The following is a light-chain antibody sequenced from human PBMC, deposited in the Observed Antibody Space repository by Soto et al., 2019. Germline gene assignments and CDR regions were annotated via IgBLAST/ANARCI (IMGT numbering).Light chain of an antibody. J-gene: IGKJ5*01. V-gene: IGKV1-39*01. CDR1: QNIDNH. CDR2: AAS. Sequence: DIQSTQSPSSLSASLGDSVSISCRASQNIDNHLHWYRQKSGKAPEVLIYAASTLRDGVSSRFSGSGYGTEFTLTINNLQPEDFATYYCQQSSSSPPITFGQGTRLDI. CDR3: QQSSSSPPIT.